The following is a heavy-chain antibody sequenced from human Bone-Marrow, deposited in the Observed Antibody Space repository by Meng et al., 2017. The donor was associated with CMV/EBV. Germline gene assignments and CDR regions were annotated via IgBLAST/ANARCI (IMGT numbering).Heavy chain of an antibody. Sequence: ASVKVSCKASGYTFTSYYIHWVRQAPGQGLEWMGIINPSVATKSYAQKFQGRVTLTRDTSTNTVYMELSSLTSEDTAVYYCARARMITFGGVIVTPMDVWGQGTTVTVSS. CDR1: GYTFTSYY. D-gene: IGHD3-16*02. V-gene: IGHV1-46*01. CDR2: INPSVATK. J-gene: IGHJ6*02. CDR3: ARARMITFGGVIVTPMDV.